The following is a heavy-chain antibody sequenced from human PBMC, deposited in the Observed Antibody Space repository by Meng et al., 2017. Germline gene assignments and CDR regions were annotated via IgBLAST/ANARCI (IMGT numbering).Heavy chain of an antibody. V-gene: IGHV4-4*02. D-gene: IGHD2-2*02. CDR1: GGSISSNNW. J-gene: IGHJ4*02. CDR2: IYHSGST. Sequence: QVQLQESGPGLGKPLGTLSRTCAVSGGSISSNNWWRWVRQPPGKGLEWIGGIYHSGSTTYNPSLKRRVTISVDKSKNQFSLRLSSVTAADTAVYYCARKLYDARYYDYWGQGTLVTVSS. CDR3: ARKLYDARYYDY.